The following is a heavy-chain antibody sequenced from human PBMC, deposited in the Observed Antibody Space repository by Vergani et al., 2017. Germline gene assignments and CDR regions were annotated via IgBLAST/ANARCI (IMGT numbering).Heavy chain of an antibody. J-gene: IGHJ5*02. CDR2: IYSGDET. CDR1: GDSVISTDYH. CDR3: ARGNYYGSGTYVDP. D-gene: IGHD3-10*01. Sequence: VQLQESGPGLVKPSETLSLTCTVSGDSVISTDYHWGWIRQPPGKGLEWVSHIYSGDETYYADSVKGRVTISRDTSKNTLHLQINNLRVEDTAVYYCARGNYYGSGTYVDPWGQGTLVTVSS. V-gene: IGHV3-66*02.